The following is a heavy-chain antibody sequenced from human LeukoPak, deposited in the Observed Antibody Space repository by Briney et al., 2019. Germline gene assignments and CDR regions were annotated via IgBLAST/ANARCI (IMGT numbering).Heavy chain of an antibody. V-gene: IGHV3-66*01. CDR3: ARADDYGDGFDY. Sequence: GGSLRLSCAASGFTVSSNYMSWARQAPGQGLEWVSVIYSGGSTYYADSVKGRFTISRDNSKNTLYLQMNSLRAEDTAVYYCARADDYGDGFDYWGQGTLVTVSS. D-gene: IGHD4-17*01. CDR1: GFTVSSNY. CDR2: IYSGGST. J-gene: IGHJ4*02.